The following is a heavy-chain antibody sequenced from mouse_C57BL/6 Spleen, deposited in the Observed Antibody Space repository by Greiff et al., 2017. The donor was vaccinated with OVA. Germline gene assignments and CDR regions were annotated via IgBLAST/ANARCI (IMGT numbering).Heavy chain of an antibody. J-gene: IGHJ3*01. CDR2: IDPSDSET. Sequence: QVQLKESGAELVRPGSSVKLSCKASGYTFTSYWMHWVKQRPIQGLEWIGNIDPSDSETHYNQKFKDKATLTVDKSSSTAYMQLSSLTSEDSAVDYCARSGDYDEEDWFAYWGQGTLVTVSA. V-gene: IGHV1-52*01. D-gene: IGHD2-4*01. CDR3: ARSGDYDEEDWFAY. CDR1: GYTFTSYW.